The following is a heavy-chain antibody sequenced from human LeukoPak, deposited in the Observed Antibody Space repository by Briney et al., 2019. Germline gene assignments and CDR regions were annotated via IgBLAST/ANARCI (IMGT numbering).Heavy chain of an antibody. D-gene: IGHD3-3*01. J-gene: IGHJ4*02. CDR1: GGSISSYY. V-gene: IGHV4-59*01. CDR3: ASRSSIWSGYQDTLYYFDS. CDR2: IYYSGST. Sequence: SETLSLTCTVSGGSISSYYWSWIRQPPGKRLDWIGHIYYSGSTNYNPSLKSRVTISVDTSKNQFSLKLSSVTAADTAVYYCASRSSIWSGYQDTLYYFDSWGQGTLVTVSS.